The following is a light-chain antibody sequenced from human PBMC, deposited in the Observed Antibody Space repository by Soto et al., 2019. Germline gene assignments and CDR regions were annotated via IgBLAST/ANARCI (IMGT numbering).Light chain of an antibody. V-gene: IGLV2-14*01. CDR1: SSDVGTYDD. Sequence: QSVLTQPASVSASPGQSITISCTGTSSDVGTYDDVSWYRQHPGKAPRLLIYEVTNRPSGVSNRFSGSKSGDTASLTISGLQDEDEGDYYCSSYTIGSTYVFGSGTKLTVL. J-gene: IGLJ1*01. CDR2: EVT. CDR3: SSYTIGSTYV.